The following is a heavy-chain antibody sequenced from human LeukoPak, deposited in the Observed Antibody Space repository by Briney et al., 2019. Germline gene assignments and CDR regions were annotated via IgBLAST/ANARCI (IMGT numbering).Heavy chain of an antibody. CDR2: IKQDGSEK. Sequence: PGGSLRLSCAASGFTVSDHWMNWVRQAPGKGLEWVANIKQDGSEKYYVDSVKGRFTISRDSAKNSLYLQMNSLRAEDTAVYYCARDPRSLRSGYYFDYWGQGTLVTVSS. V-gene: IGHV3-7*01. J-gene: IGHJ4*02. CDR3: ARDPRSLRSGYYFDY. D-gene: IGHD5/OR15-5a*01. CDR1: GFTVSDHW.